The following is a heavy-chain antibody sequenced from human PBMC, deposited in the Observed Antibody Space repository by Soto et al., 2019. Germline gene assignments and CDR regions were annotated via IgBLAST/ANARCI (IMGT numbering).Heavy chain of an antibody. CDR3: GRVSRPNWFDP. J-gene: IGHJ5*02. V-gene: IGHV4-30-2*01. CDR1: GGSISSCGYS. CDR2: IYHSGST. Sequence: QLQLPESGSGLVKPSQTLSLTCAVSGGSISSCGYSWSWIRQPPGKGLEWIGYIYHSGSTYYNPSLKSRITLSVDRSKNQFSLKLSSVTAAATGVYYCGRVSRPNWFDPWGRGTLVTVSS.